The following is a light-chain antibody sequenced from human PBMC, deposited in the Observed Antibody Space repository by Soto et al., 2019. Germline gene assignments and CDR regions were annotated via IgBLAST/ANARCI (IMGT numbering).Light chain of an antibody. CDR2: GNN. V-gene: IGLV1-40*01. CDR3: QSYDSSLSVWV. J-gene: IGLJ3*02. CDR1: SSNIGAGYD. Sequence: QSVLTQPPSVSGAPGQRVTISCTGSSSNIGAGYDVHWYHQLPGTAPKLLIYGNNNRPSGVPDRFSGSRSGTSASLAITGLQAEDEADYYCQSYDSSLSVWVFGAGTTLTVL.